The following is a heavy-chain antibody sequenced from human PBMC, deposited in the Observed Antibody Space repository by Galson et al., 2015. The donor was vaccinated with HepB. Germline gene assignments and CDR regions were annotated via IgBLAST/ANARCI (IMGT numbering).Heavy chain of an antibody. CDR2: TYYRSKWLS. CDR1: GDSVSSNSVA. J-gene: IGHJ4*02. CDR3: VRVYYDRSWTLFDF. D-gene: IGHD3-22*01. V-gene: IGHV6-1*01. Sequence: CAISGDSVSSNSVAWNWIRQSPSRGLEWLGRTYYRSKWLSDYAESVRSRITINPDTPRNQFSLQLKSVTPEDTAMYYCVRVYYDRSWTLFDFWGQGSLVTVSS.